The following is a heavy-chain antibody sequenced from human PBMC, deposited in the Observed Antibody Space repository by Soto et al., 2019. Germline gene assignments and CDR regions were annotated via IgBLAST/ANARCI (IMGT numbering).Heavy chain of an antibody. V-gene: IGHV3-30*18. CDR2: ISYDGSNK. CDR1: GFTFSSYG. J-gene: IGHJ5*02. D-gene: IGHD4-17*01. Sequence: GGSLRLSCAASGFTFSSYGMHWVRQAPGKGLEWVAVISYDGSNKYYADSVKGRFTISRDNSKNTLYLQMNSLRAEDTAVYYCAKEAHGYGDYLGNWFDPWGQGTLVTVSS. CDR3: AKEAHGYGDYLGNWFDP.